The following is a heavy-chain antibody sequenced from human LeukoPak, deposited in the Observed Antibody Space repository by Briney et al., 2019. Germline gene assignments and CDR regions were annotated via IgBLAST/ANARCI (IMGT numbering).Heavy chain of an antibody. Sequence: PGGPLRLSFAASGFTFSGFWWSWVRKAPGKGREWLANIKKVGSEKYYVDSVKGRFTISRDNAKNSLYLQMNSLRAEDTAVYYCARDAADYDFWSGYYDYYYYMDVWGKGTTVTVSS. V-gene: IGHV3-7*01. J-gene: IGHJ6*03. CDR3: ARDAADYDFWSGYYDYYYYMDV. CDR1: GFTFSGFW. CDR2: IKKVGSEK. D-gene: IGHD3-3*01.